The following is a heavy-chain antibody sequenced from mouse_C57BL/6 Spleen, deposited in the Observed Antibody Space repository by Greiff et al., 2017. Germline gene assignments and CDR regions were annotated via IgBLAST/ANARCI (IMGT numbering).Heavy chain of an antibody. V-gene: IGHV1-82*01. J-gene: IGHJ2*01. Sequence: QVHVKQSGPELVKPGASVQISCKASGYAFSSSWLHWVKQRPGKGLEWIGRLYPGDGDTNYNGKFKGKATLTADNSSSTAYMQLSSLASEDSAVYFCAREGQLDFDYWGQGTTLTVSS. D-gene: IGHD6-1*01. CDR2: LYPGDGDT. CDR3: AREGQLDFDY. CDR1: GYAFSSSW.